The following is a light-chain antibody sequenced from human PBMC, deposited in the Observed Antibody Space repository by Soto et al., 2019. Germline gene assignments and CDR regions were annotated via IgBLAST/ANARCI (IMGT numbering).Light chain of an antibody. Sequence: QSALTQPASVSGSPGQSITISCTGTSSDAGGYNYVSWYQQHPGKAPKLMIYDVSNRPSGVSNRFSGSKSGNTASLTISGLQAEDEADYYCSSYTSSSTPLWVFGTGTKLTVL. CDR3: SSYTSSSTPLWV. V-gene: IGLV2-14*01. CDR1: SSDAGGYNY. J-gene: IGLJ1*01. CDR2: DVS.